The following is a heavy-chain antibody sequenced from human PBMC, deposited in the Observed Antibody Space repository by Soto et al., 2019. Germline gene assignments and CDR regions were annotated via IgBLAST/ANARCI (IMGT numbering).Heavy chain of an antibody. J-gene: IGHJ4*02. CDR2: ISAASGTI. D-gene: IGHD6-13*01. CDR3: AKYGGEWGGAAADY. Sequence: EVQLLESGGGLVQPGGSLRLSCTASGFTFDNYGLGWVRQAPGKGLEWVSAISAASGTIYYAASVKGRSTISRDNSKNTLYLQMNSLRVEDTAVYYCAKYGGEWGGAAADYWGQGTLVTVSS. CDR1: GFTFDNYG. V-gene: IGHV3-23*01.